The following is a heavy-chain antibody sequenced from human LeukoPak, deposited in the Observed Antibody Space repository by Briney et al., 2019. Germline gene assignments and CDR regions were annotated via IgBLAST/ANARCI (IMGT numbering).Heavy chain of an antibody. CDR1: GFSLSTYA. CDR3: ARDWWFDP. Sequence: GGSLRLSCAASGFSLSTYAMSWVRQAPGKGPEWVSAISGAGGRTYYADSVKGRFTISRDNAKNTLYLQMNSLRAEDTAVYYCARDWWFDPWGQGTLVTVSS. J-gene: IGHJ5*02. V-gene: IGHV3-23*01. CDR2: ISGAGGRT.